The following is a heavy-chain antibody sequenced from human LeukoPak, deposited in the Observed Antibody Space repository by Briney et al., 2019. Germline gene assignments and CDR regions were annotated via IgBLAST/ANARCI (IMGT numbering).Heavy chain of an antibody. Sequence: KPSGTLSLTCAVSGGSISSSNWWSWVRQPPGKGLEWIGEIYHSGNTNYNPSLKSRVTILEDKSKNQFSLKLSSVTAADTAVYYCARLSLKVLEWSPTKGKETHYFDYWGQGTLVTVSS. CDR2: IYHSGNT. J-gene: IGHJ4*02. CDR3: ARLSLKVLEWSPTKGKETHYFDY. CDR1: GGSISSSNW. D-gene: IGHD3-3*01. V-gene: IGHV4-4*02.